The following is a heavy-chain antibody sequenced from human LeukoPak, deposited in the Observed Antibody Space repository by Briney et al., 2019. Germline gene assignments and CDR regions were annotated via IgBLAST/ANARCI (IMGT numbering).Heavy chain of an antibody. D-gene: IGHD1-26*01. Sequence: GGSLRLSCAVSGFTFYNYGMSWVRQAPGKGLEWVSAITASGAATYIADSVKGRFVISRDNSKNTLYLQMNSLRAEDTAVYYCARDLLGWELHYFDYWGQGTLVTVSS. V-gene: IGHV3-23*01. J-gene: IGHJ4*02. CDR2: ITASGAAT. CDR1: GFTFYNYG. CDR3: ARDLLGWELHYFDY.